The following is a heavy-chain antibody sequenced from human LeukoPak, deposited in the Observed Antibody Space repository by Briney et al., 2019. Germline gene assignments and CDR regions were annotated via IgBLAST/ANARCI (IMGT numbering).Heavy chain of an antibody. J-gene: IGHJ4*02. CDR1: GDSIRNYH. V-gene: IGHV4-59*08. D-gene: IGHD6-25*01. CDR2: IYYSGST. CDR3: ARHGEQRLIYFDY. Sequence: SETLSLTCSVSGDSIRNYHWTWIRQPPGKGLEWIGYIYYSGSTNYNPSLKSRVTISVDTSKNQFSLRLSSVTAADTALYYCARHGEQRLIYFDYWGQGTLVTVSS.